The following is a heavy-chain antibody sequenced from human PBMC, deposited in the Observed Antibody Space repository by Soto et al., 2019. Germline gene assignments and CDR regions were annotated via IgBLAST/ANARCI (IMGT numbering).Heavy chain of an antibody. Sequence: SETLSLTCTVSGGSISSGAYYSSWIRQHPGKGLEWIGYIYYTGSTYYNPSLKSRVTISVDTSKNQFSLKLNSVTAADTAVYFCARGARDYSYAMDVWGQGTTVTVS. J-gene: IGHJ6*02. V-gene: IGHV4-31*03. CDR3: ARGARDYSYAMDV. CDR2: IYYTGST. CDR1: GGSISSGAYY.